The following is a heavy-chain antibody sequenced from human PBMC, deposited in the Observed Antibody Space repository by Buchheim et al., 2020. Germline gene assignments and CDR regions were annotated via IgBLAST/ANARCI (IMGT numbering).Heavy chain of an antibody. V-gene: IGHV3-7*03. CDR2: IKVNGGAK. CDR1: GFRFKTEW. D-gene: IGHD4-23*01. Sequence: EVQLVESGGGLFQRGGSLRLSCVASGFRFKTEWMGWARQAPGRGLEWGANIKVNGGAKYYVDSVRGGFTVSRENAKNSLYLQMSSLRAEDTAIYYCARHGNNNFDAWGRGTL. CDR3: ARHGNNNFDA. J-gene: IGHJ4*02.